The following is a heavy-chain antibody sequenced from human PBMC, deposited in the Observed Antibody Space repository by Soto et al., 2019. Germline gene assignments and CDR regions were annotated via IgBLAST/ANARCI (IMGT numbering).Heavy chain of an antibody. Sequence: GESLKISCKGSGYSFTSYWIGWVRQMPGKGLEWMGIIYPGDSDTRYSPSFQGQVTISADKSISTAYLQWSSLKASDTAMYYCARLSGSYYYYDGMDVWGQGTTVTVSS. CDR2: IYPGDSDT. V-gene: IGHV5-51*01. CDR1: GYSFTSYW. CDR3: ARLSGSYYYYDGMDV. J-gene: IGHJ6*02. D-gene: IGHD1-26*01.